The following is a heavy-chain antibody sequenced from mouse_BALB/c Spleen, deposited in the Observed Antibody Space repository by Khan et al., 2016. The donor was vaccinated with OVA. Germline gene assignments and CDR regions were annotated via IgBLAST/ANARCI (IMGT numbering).Heavy chain of an antibody. CDR1: GFNIKDTY. J-gene: IGHJ3*01. CDR3: ARDYWDVFAY. V-gene: IGHV14-3*02. D-gene: IGHD4-1*01. Sequence: VQLQQSGAELVKPRASVKLSCTASGFNIKDTYMHWVKQRPEQGLEWIGRIDPANGNTKYDPKFQDKATITADTSSNTDYLQLSSLTSEDTAVYYCARDYWDVFAYWGQGTLVTVSA. CDR2: IDPANGNT.